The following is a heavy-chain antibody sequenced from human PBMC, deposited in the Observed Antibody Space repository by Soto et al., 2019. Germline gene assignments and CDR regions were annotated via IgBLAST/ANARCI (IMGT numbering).Heavy chain of an antibody. CDR2: ISAYNGHT. Sequence: ASVKVSCKASGYKFNSYGISWVRQAPGQGLEWVGWISAYNGHTSYAQKLQGRVTMTTDTSTSTAYMELRSLRSDDTAVYYCARDGTVTPPYYFDYWGQGTLVTVSS. CDR3: ARDGTVTPPYYFDY. CDR1: GYKFNSYG. V-gene: IGHV1-18*01. J-gene: IGHJ4*02. D-gene: IGHD4-17*01.